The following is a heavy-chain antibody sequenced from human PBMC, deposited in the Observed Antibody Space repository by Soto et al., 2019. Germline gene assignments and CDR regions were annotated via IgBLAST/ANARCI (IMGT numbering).Heavy chain of an antibody. V-gene: IGHV4-39*01. J-gene: IGHJ4*02. D-gene: IGHD3-3*01. Sequence: SETLSLTCTVSGGSISSSSYYWGWIRQPPGKGLEWIGSIYYSGSTYYNPSLKSRVTISVDTSKNQFSLKLSSVTAADTAVYYCARRYYDFWSGYPGYFDYWGQGTLVTVSS. CDR1: GGSISSSSYY. CDR3: ARRYYDFWSGYPGYFDY. CDR2: IYYSGST.